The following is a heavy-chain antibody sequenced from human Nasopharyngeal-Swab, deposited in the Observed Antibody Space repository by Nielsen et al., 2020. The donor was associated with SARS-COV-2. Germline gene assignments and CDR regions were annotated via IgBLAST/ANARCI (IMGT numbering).Heavy chain of an antibody. D-gene: IGHD3-3*01. Sequence: GGSLRLSCAASGFTFSSYGMHWVRQAPGKGLEWVAVISYDGSNKYYADSVKGRFTISRDNSKNTLYLQMNSLRAEDTAVYYCAKVGAITIFGVGNYYYYYMDVWGKGTTVTVSS. CDR3: AKVGAITIFGVGNYYYYYMDV. CDR1: GFTFSSYG. V-gene: IGHV3-30*18. CDR2: ISYDGSNK. J-gene: IGHJ6*03.